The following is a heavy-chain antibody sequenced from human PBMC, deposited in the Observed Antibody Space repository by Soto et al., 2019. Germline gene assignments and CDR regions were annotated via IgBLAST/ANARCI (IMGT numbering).Heavy chain of an antibody. J-gene: IGHJ5*02. CDR3: AADLGDGYNTLDP. Sequence: WASVKVSCKASGFTFTSSAMQWVRQARGQRLEWIGWIVVGSGNTNYAQKFQERVTITRDMSTSTAYMELSSLRSEDTAVYYCAADLGDGYNTLDPWGQGTLVTVSS. CDR1: GFTFTSSA. CDR2: IVVGSGNT. D-gene: IGHD2-21*01. V-gene: IGHV1-58*02.